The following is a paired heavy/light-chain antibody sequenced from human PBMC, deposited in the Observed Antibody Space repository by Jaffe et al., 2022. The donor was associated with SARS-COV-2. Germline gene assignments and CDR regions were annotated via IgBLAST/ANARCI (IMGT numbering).Light chain of an antibody. CDR3: QQSYITPLT. CDR1: QSISSS. Sequence: DIQMTQSPSSLSASIGDRVTITCRASQSISSSLNWYQQKPGKAPKLLIHAASSLQSGVPSRFSGSGSGTDFTLIINTLQTEDFATYYCQQSYITPLTFGGGTKVQIK. J-gene: IGKJ4*01. V-gene: IGKV1-39*01. CDR2: AAS.
Heavy chain of an antibody. CDR1: GGSIRSSRDY. J-gene: IGHJ6*02. D-gene: IGHD3-10*01. Sequence: QLQLQESGPGLVKPSETLSLSCTVSGGSIRSSRDYWGWIRQPPGKRLEWLGSIYYSGTTYYNPSFKGRVTMFVDTSKNQISLDLTSLTAADTAVYYCARHSDSGRYLAYYGMDVWGQGTTVTVSS. V-gene: IGHV4-39*01. CDR2: IYYSGTT. CDR3: ARHSDSGRYLAYYGMDV.